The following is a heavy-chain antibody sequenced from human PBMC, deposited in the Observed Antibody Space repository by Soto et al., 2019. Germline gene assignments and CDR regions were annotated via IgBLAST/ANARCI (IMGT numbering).Heavy chain of an antibody. Sequence: SETLSVTCTVSGGSISSGDYYWSWIRQPPGKGLEWIGYIYYSGSTYYNPSLKSRVTISVDTSKNQFSLKLSSVTAADTAVYYCARVSNYYDSSGFFDYWGQGTLVTVSS. D-gene: IGHD3-22*01. J-gene: IGHJ4*02. CDR2: IYYSGST. CDR3: ARVSNYYDSSGFFDY. V-gene: IGHV4-30-4*01. CDR1: GGSISSGDYY.